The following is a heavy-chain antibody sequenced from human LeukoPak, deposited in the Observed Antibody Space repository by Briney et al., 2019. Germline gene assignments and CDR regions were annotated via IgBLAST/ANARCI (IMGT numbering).Heavy chain of an antibody. CDR1: GFTFSSYA. D-gene: IGHD3-3*01. CDR3: ARPDYDFWSGSPGGNYMDV. J-gene: IGHJ6*03. V-gene: IGHV3-30-3*01. Sequence: GGSLRLSCAASGFTFSSYAMHWVRQAPGEGLEWVAVISYDGSNKYYADSVKGRFTISRDNSKNTLYLQMNSLRAEDTAVYYCARPDYDFWSGSPGGNYMDVWGKGTTVTVSS. CDR2: ISYDGSNK.